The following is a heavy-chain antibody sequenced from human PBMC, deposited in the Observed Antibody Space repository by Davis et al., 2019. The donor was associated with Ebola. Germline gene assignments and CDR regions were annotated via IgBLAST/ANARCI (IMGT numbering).Heavy chain of an antibody. Sequence: AASVKVSCKASGYTFTSYDIHWVRQAPGQGLEWMGWMNPNSGNTGYAQKFQARVSMTRNTSISTAYMELNSLTSEDTAVYYCARGTRTLDIWGQGTRVTVSS. V-gene: IGHV1-8*01. CDR2: MNPNSGNT. J-gene: IGHJ3*02. D-gene: IGHD3/OR15-3a*01. CDR1: GYTFTSYD. CDR3: ARGTRTLDI.